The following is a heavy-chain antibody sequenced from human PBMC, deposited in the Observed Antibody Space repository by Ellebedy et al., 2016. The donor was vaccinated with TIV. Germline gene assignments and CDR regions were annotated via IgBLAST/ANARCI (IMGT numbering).Heavy chain of an antibody. D-gene: IGHD1-26*01. V-gene: IGHV1-18*01. CDR1: GYTFTSYG. CDR3: ARVGYSGSPLDY. J-gene: IGHJ4*02. Sequence: ASVKVSXXASGYTFTSYGISWVRQAPGQGLEWMGWISAYNGNTNYAQKFQGRVTMTRDTSISTAYMELSRLRSDDTAVYYCARVGYSGSPLDYWGQGTLVTVSS. CDR2: ISAYNGNT.